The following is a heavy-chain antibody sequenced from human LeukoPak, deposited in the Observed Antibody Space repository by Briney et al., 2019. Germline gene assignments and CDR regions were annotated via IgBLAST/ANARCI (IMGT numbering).Heavy chain of an antibody. CDR3: ARGIVEFDY. V-gene: IGHV3-23*01. Sequence: PGGSLRLSCAASGFIFRGYGMTWVRQAPGKGLEWVSVISDSGDTTYYAESVKGRFTISRDNSKNTLYLQMNSLRAEDTAVYYCARGIVEFDYWGQGTLVTVSS. D-gene: IGHD1-26*01. CDR1: GFIFRGYG. J-gene: IGHJ4*02. CDR2: ISDSGDTT.